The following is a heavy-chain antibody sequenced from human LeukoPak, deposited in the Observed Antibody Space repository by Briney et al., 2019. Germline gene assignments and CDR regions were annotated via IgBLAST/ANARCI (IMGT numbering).Heavy chain of an antibody. V-gene: IGHV1-69*05. D-gene: IGHD6-19*01. J-gene: IGHJ5*02. Sequence: SVKVSCKASGGTFSSYAISWVRQAPGQGLDWMGRIIPIFGTANYAQKFQGRVTIPTDESTSKAYMELSSLRSEDTAVYYCARIGIAVAGTGFDPWGQGTLVTVSS. CDR1: GGTFSSYA. CDR2: IIPIFGTA. CDR3: ARIGIAVAGTGFDP.